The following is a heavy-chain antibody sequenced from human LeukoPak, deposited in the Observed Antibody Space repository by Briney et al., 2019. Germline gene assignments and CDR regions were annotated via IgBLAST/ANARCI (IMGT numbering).Heavy chain of an antibody. Sequence: SETLSLTCTVSGGSISSGGYYWRWLRQHPGKGLEWIGYIYYSGSTYYNPSLKSRVTISVDTSKNQFSLKLSSVTAADTAVYYCARGSLTYYDSSGYYYRAFDIWGQGTMVTVSS. CDR1: GGSISSGGYY. J-gene: IGHJ3*02. CDR3: ARGSLTYYDSSGYYYRAFDI. V-gene: IGHV4-31*03. D-gene: IGHD3-22*01. CDR2: IYYSGST.